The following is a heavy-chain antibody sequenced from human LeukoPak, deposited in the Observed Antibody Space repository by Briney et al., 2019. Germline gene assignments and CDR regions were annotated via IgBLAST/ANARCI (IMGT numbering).Heavy chain of an antibody. CDR3: ARARGRIVAAALSPDAFDI. CDR1: GDSVSSGSYY. J-gene: IGHJ3*02. Sequence: SSETLSLTCTVSGDSVSSGSYYWSWIRQPPGKGLEWIGYISYRGNTNYIPSLKSRVTISVDTSKNQFSLKLSSVSGADTAVYYCARARGRIVAAALSPDAFDIWGQGTMVTVSS. CDR2: ISYRGNT. D-gene: IGHD6-13*01. V-gene: IGHV4-61*01.